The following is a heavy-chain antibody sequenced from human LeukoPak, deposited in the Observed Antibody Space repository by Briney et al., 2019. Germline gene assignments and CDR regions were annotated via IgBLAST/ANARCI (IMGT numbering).Heavy chain of an antibody. J-gene: IGHJ6*04. CDR2: ISSSGSTI. CDR1: GFTFSNYE. CDR3: AELGITMIGGV. Sequence: GGSLRLSCAASGFTFSNYEMNWVRQAPGKGLEWVSYISSSGSTIYYADSVKGRFTISRDNAKNSLYLQMNSLRAEDTAVYYCAELGITMIGGVWGKGTTVTVSS. V-gene: IGHV3-48*03. D-gene: IGHD3-10*02.